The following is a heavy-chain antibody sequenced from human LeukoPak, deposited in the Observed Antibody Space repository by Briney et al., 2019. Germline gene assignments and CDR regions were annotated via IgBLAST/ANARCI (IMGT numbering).Heavy chain of an antibody. J-gene: IGHJ5*02. CDR2: IDTSGTT. Sequence: SETLPLTCTVSGGSINSGNYYWSWIRQPAGKGPEWIGRIDTSGTTSYNPSLKSRVTISVDTSKNQFSLKLRSVTAADTAVYYCARDGSGLWFDPWGQGTLVTVSS. CDR3: ARDGSGLWFDP. V-gene: IGHV4-61*02. CDR1: GGSINSGNYY.